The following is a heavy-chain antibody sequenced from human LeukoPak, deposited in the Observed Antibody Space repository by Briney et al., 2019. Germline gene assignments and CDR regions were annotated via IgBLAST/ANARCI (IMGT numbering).Heavy chain of an antibody. Sequence: GGSLRLSCKASGFTVSNNYMNWVRQAPGKGLEWVALIYSVGTTNYADSVKGRFTISRDNSKNTLYPQMTNVRVEDTAVYYCARDPPGIAASVSGGWGQGTLVTVSS. J-gene: IGHJ4*02. CDR2: IYSVGTT. CDR3: ARDPPGIAASVSGG. D-gene: IGHD6-13*01. V-gene: IGHV3-53*01. CDR1: GFTVSNNY.